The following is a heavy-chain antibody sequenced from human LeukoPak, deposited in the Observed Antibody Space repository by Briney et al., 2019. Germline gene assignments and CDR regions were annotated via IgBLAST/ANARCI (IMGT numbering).Heavy chain of an antibody. V-gene: IGHV3-74*01. CDR3: ATELRESGASSRNAFDI. Sequence: PGGSLRLSCTASGFTFSTYWMHWVRHAPGKGLVWVSLINSDGSYTDFADSVKGRFTISRDNAQSTLYLQMNSLRVEDTAVYYCATELRESGASSRNAFDIWGKGTVVSVSS. J-gene: IGHJ3*02. D-gene: IGHD2-15*01. CDR2: INSDGSYT. CDR1: GFTFSTYW.